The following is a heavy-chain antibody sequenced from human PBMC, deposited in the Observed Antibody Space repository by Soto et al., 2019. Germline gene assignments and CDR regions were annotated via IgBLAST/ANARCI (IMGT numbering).Heavy chain of an antibody. Sequence: QVQLVQSGAEVKKPGSSVKVSCKASGDTFSTYVISWVRQAPGQGLEWMGRVIPMSGSSNYAQKFQGRVTITADKDTSIAYMEVRSLRSEDTAVYYCARGRPRSGPPFYYYGLDVWGQGTTVIVSS. CDR2: VIPMSGSS. V-gene: IGHV1-69*06. D-gene: IGHD1-26*01. CDR3: ARGRPRSGPPFYYYGLDV. CDR1: GDTFSTYV. J-gene: IGHJ6*02.